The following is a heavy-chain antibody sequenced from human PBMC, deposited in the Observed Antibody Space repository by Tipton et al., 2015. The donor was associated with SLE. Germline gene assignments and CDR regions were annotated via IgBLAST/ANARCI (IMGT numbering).Heavy chain of an antibody. CDR2: IYYSGTT. Sequence: TLSLTCTVSGGSIIDYYWSWIRQPPGKGLEWIGYIYYSGTTNYNPSLKGRVTISVDTSKNQFSLRLNSVTAADTAVYYCARVGGPGAFDIWGQGTMVTVSS. CDR1: GGSIIDYY. V-gene: IGHV4-59*01. D-gene: IGHD3-10*01. J-gene: IGHJ3*02. CDR3: ARVGGPGAFDI.